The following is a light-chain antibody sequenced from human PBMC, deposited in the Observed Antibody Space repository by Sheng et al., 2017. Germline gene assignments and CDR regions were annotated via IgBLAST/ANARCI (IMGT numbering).Light chain of an antibody. J-gene: IGLJ2*01. CDR2: EVS. Sequence: QSALTQPPSASGSPGQSVTLSCTGTSSDVGAYNLVSWYQHHPGEAPQLLIYEVSKRPSGVPDRFSGSKSGNTASLTVSGLQAEDEANYFCGSFAGSNNLLFVGGTKLTVL. CDR1: SSDVGAYNL. CDR3: GSFAGSNNLL. V-gene: IGLV2-8*01.